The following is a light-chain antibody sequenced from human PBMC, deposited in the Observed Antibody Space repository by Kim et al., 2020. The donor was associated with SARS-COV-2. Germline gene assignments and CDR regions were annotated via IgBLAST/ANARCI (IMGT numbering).Light chain of an antibody. J-gene: IGKJ2*01. CDR3: QQRNNWPPFT. CDR1: QSVSNF. V-gene: IGKV3-11*01. Sequence: EIVLTQFPATLSLSPGETATLSCRARQSVSNFLAWYQQKPGQAPRLLIYDASNRAPGIPARFSGSGSGTDFTLTISSLEPEDFAVYYCQQRNNWPPFTFGQGTKLEI. CDR2: DAS.